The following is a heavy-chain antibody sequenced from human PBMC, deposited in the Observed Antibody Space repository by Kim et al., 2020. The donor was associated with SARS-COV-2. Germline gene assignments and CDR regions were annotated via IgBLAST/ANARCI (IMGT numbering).Heavy chain of an antibody. CDR2: IYSGGST. CDR1: GFTVSSNY. D-gene: IGHD2-15*01. Sequence: GGSLRLSCAASGFTVSSNYMSWVRQAPGKGLEWVSVIYSGGSTYYADSVKGRFTISRDNSKNTLYLQMNSLRAEDTAVYYCAREGYCSGGSCYSYAFDIWGQGTMVTVSS. J-gene: IGHJ3*02. CDR3: AREGYCSGGSCYSYAFDI. V-gene: IGHV3-53*01.